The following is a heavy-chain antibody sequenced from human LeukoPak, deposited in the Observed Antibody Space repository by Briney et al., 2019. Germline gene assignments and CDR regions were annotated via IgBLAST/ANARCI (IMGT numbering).Heavy chain of an antibody. D-gene: IGHD4-17*01. Sequence: ETLSLTCTVSGGSISSYYWSWIRQPPGKGLEWVGRIKSKTDGGTTDYAAPVKGRFTISRDDSKNTLYPQMNSLKTEDTAVYYCTTYGDYDGPYFDYWGQGTLVTVSS. V-gene: IGHV3-15*01. CDR3: TTYGDYDGPYFDY. CDR1: GGSISSYY. J-gene: IGHJ4*02. CDR2: IKSKTDGGTT.